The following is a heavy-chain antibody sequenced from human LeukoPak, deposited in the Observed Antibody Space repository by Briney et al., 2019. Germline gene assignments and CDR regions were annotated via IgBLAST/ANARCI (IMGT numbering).Heavy chain of an antibody. CDR2: VYYSGST. J-gene: IGHJ5*02. CDR1: GGSISSYY. CDR3: ARTEEVYCSSTSCYIGWFDP. V-gene: IGHV4-59*01. Sequence: PSGTLSLTCTVSGGSISSYYWSWIRQPPGKGLEWIGYVYYSGSTNYNPSLKSRVTISVDTSKNQFSLKLSSVTAADTAVYYCARTEEVYCSSTSCYIGWFDPWGQGTLVTVSS. D-gene: IGHD2-2*02.